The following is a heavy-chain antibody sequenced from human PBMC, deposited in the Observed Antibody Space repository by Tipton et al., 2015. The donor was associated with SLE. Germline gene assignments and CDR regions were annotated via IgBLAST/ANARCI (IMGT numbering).Heavy chain of an antibody. D-gene: IGHD3-10*01. J-gene: IGHJ6*02. Sequence: SLRLSCAASGFSFINYSMNWARRAPGKGLEWLSYISHSTTPIYYADSVKGRFTISRDNAKDSLFLQMHSLRAEDTAVYYCARGPPRLRGYSGSQNYYGMHVWGQGTTVTVSS. CDR1: GFSFINYS. CDR2: ISHSTTPI. V-gene: IGHV3-48*01. CDR3: ARGPPRLRGYSGSQNYYGMHV.